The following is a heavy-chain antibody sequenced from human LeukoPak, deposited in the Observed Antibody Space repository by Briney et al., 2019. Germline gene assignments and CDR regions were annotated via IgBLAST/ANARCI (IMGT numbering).Heavy chain of an antibody. CDR1: GYTFNTYG. J-gene: IGHJ3*02. CDR2: ISPFNGNT. Sequence: ASVKVSCKASGYTFNTYGISWVRQAPGQGLEWIGWISPFNGNTNYAQNLQGRATMTTDTSTSTAYMDLRSLRSDDTAVYYCARDREQWVPLGALDIWGQGTMVTVSS. D-gene: IGHD6-19*01. CDR3: ARDREQWVPLGALDI. V-gene: IGHV1-18*01.